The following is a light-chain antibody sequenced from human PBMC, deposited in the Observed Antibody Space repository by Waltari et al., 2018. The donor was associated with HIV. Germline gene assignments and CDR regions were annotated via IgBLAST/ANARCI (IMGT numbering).Light chain of an antibody. Sequence: EIVLTQSPATLSLFPGERATLSCRASQSVTTYLAWYQQKPGLAPRLLIFDASKRATGVPARFSGSGSGTDFTLTISSLEPEEFAVYWCQQRTNWPLIFGGGTKVELK. CDR2: DAS. CDR1: QSVTTY. V-gene: IGKV3-11*01. CDR3: QQRTNWPLI. J-gene: IGKJ4*01.